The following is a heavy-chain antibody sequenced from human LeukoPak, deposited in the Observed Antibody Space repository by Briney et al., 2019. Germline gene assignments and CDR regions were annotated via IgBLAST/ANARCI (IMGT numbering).Heavy chain of an antibody. CDR1: GYSFTSYW. D-gene: IGHD2-15*01. J-gene: IGHJ4*02. V-gene: IGHV5-51*01. Sequence: GESLQISCKGSGYSFTSYWIGCVRQLPGKGLEWMGIIYPGDSDTRYSPSFQGQVTISADKSISTAYLQWSSLKASDTAMYYCARQKAGLLNTFDYWGQGTLVTVSS. CDR3: ARQKAGLLNTFDY. CDR2: IYPGDSDT.